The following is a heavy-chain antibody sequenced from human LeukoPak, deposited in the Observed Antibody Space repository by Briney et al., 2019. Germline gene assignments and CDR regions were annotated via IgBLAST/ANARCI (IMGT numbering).Heavy chain of an antibody. CDR3: VRELGGTYYFDY. D-gene: IGHD1-26*01. Sequence: APVKVSCKASGYTFTSYLIHWVRQAPGQGHEWMGIINPGGDYVKYPQKFQGRVTLTRDTSTSTVYMELTSLRSEDTAVYYCVRELGGTYYFDYWGQGTVVTVSS. CDR1: GYTFTSYL. J-gene: IGHJ4*02. CDR2: INPGGDYV. V-gene: IGHV1-46*01.